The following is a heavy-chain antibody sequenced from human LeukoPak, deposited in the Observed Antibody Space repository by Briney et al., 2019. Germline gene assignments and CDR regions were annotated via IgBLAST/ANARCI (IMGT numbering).Heavy chain of an antibody. V-gene: IGHV3-30*01. Sequence: GGSLRLSCAASGITLSSYAMHWVRQAPGKGLEWVSLISSGGTDEHYADSVKGRFTISRDNSKNTLYLQLNSLRGEDTAVYYCARDSTYYYDSGSSGPHYFDNWGQGTLVTVSS. J-gene: IGHJ4*02. D-gene: IGHD3-10*01. CDR1: GITLSSYA. CDR2: ISSGGTDE. CDR3: ARDSTYYYDSGSSGPHYFDN.